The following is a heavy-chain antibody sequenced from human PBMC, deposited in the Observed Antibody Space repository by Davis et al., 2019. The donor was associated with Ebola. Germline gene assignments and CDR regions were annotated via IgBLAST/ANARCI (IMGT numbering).Heavy chain of an antibody. CDR1: GYTFTSYY. Sequence: ASVKVSCKASGYTFTSYYMHWVRQAPGQGLEWMGIINPSGGSTSYAQKLQGRVTMTRDTSTSTVYMELSSLRSEDTAVYYCARDSPDTAMVIANWFDPWGQGTLVTVSS. CDR2: INPSGGST. CDR3: ARDSPDTAMVIANWFDP. J-gene: IGHJ5*02. D-gene: IGHD5-18*01. V-gene: IGHV1-46*01.